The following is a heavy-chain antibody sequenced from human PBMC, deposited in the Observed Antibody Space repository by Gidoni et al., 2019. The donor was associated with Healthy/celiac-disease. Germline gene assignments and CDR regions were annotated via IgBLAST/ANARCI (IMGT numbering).Heavy chain of an antibody. V-gene: IGHV4-59*01. CDR2: IYYSGST. CDR3: ARAPPRRGYRYYGMDV. Sequence: QVQLQESGPGLVKPSETLSLTCTVSGGSFSSYYWSWIRQPPGKGLEWIGYIYYSGSTNYNPSLKSRVTISVDTSKNQFSLKLSSVTAADTAVYYCARAPPRRGYRYYGMDVWGQGTTVTVSS. D-gene: IGHD5-12*01. CDR1: GGSFSSYY. J-gene: IGHJ6*02.